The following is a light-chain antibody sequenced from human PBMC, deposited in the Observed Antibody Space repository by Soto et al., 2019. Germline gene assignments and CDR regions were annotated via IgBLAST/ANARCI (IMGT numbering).Light chain of an antibody. CDR1: RTVNSQ. CDR3: QQRWDWPLT. V-gene: IGKV3-11*01. Sequence: EIVMTQSPATLSVSPGERATLSCRASRTVNSQLAWYQQKPGQAPRLLIYDTFNRAAGIPARFSGSETGTDFTLTINNLEPEDSAVYYCQQRWDWPLTFGGGTKVDIK. CDR2: DTF. J-gene: IGKJ4*01.